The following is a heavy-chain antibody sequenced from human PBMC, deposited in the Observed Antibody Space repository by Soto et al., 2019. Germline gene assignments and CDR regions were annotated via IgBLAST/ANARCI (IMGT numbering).Heavy chain of an antibody. CDR2: ISPKSGSI. V-gene: IGHV1-18*01. Sequence: QVHLVQSGAEVKKPGASVNVSCKTSGYTFTRNGISWVRQAPGQGLEWMGWISPKSGSIKYAQKFQGRAIMTTDTSTSTAYMELRSLRSDDTAVYYCVKDRDSNSWPSRDVWGPGTTVTVSS. J-gene: IGHJ6*02. CDR1: GYTFTRNG. CDR3: VKDRDSNSWPSRDV. D-gene: IGHD3-22*01.